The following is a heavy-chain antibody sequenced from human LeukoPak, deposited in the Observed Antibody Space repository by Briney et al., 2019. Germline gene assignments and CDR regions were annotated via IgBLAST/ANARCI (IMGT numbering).Heavy chain of an antibody. CDR2: INSDGSST. CDR3: ARGRGPYGWFDP. D-gene: IGHD3-10*01. V-gene: IGHV3-74*01. CDR1: GSTISSHW. J-gene: IGHJ5*02. Sequence: GGSLRLSCAASGSTISSHWMHWVRQVPGKGLVWVSRINSDGSSTNYADSVKGRLTISRDNAKNTLYLQMNSLRAEDTAVYYCARGRGPYGWFDPWGQGTLVTVSS.